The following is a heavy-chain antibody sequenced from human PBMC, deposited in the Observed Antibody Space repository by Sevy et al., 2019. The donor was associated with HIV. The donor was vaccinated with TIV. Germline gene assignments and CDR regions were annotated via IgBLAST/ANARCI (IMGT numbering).Heavy chain of an antibody. CDR3: XKXXXNXXXXXXX. CDR1: GFTFXGYG. Sequence: GGSLRLSCATSGFTFXGYGMHWVRQAPGKGLEWLALISNDGSDTYYADSVRGRFTISRDNSKNTLSLLMTSLKPEDTAIXXXXKXXXNXXXXXXXWGXXXLVTVSS. V-gene: IGHV3-30*18. CDR2: ISNDGSDT. J-gene: IGHJ1*01.